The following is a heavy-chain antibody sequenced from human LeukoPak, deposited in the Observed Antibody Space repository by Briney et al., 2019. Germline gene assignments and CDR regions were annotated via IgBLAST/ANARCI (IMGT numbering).Heavy chain of an antibody. V-gene: IGHV5-51*01. CDR3: ARHYDLYGEGFPFDY. CDR2: IYPGDSDA. D-gene: IGHD4-17*01. J-gene: IGHJ4*02. CDR1: GYSFTSYW. Sequence: GESLKISCKGSGYSFTSYWIGWVRQMPGKGLEWMGIIYPGDSDARYSPSFQGQVTISADKSISTAYLQWSSLKASDTAMYYCARHYDLYGEGFPFDYWGQGTLVTVSS.